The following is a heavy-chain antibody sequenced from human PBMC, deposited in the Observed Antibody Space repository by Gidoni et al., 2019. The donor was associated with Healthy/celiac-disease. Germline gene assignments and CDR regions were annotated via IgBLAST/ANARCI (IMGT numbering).Heavy chain of an antibody. V-gene: IGHV1-8*01. Sequence: HVQLVQSGAEVKKPGASVKVSCKASGSTFTSYDLNWVRQATGQGLEWMGWMNPNSGNTGYAQKFQGRVTMTRNTSISKAYMELSSLRSEDTAVYYCARVGYCSSTSCYGPHDAFDIWGQGTMVTVSS. CDR3: ARVGYCSSTSCYGPHDAFDI. D-gene: IGHD2-2*01. J-gene: IGHJ3*02. CDR2: MNPNSGNT. CDR1: GSTFTSYD.